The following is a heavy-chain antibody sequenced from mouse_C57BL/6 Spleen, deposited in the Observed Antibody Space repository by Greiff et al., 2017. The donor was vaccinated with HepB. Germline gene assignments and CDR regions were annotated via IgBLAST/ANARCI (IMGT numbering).Heavy chain of an antibody. Sequence: QLKQSGPELVKPGASVKISCKASGYTFTDYYINWVKQRPGQGLEWIGWIFPGSGSTYYNEKFKGKATLTVDKSSSTAYMLLSSLTSEDSAVYFCARWYYGSSPYWYFDVWGTGTTVTVSS. CDR3: ARWYYGSSPYWYFDV. J-gene: IGHJ1*03. CDR2: IFPGSGST. CDR1: GYTFTDYY. V-gene: IGHV1-75*01. D-gene: IGHD1-1*01.